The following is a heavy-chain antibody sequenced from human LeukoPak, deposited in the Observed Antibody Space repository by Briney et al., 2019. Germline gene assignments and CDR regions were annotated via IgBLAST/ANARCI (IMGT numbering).Heavy chain of an antibody. J-gene: IGHJ6*02. CDR2: INPNSGGT. D-gene: IGHD5-18*01. CDR3: AREGPYGYSRRYGMDV. Sequence: ASVKVSCKASGYTFTGYYIHWVRQAPGQGLEWMGWINPNSGGTNYAQKFQGRVTMTRDTSISTAYMELSRLRSDDTAVYYCAREGPYGYSRRYGMDVWGQGTTVTVSS. V-gene: IGHV1-2*02. CDR1: GYTFTGYY.